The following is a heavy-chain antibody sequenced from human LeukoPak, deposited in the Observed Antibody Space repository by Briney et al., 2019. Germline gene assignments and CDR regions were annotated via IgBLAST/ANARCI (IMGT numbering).Heavy chain of an antibody. J-gene: IGHJ6*03. V-gene: IGHV3-23*01. CDR1: GFTFSSYA. D-gene: IGHD2-15*01. CDR3: AREEKVVVAAFVYYYMDD. CDR2: ISGSGGST. Sequence: GGSLRLSCAASGFTFSSYAMSWVRQAPGKGLEWVSAISGSGGSTYYADSVKGRFTISRDNSKNTLYLQMNSLRAEDTAVYYCAREEKVVVAAFVYYYMDDWGKGTTVTVSS.